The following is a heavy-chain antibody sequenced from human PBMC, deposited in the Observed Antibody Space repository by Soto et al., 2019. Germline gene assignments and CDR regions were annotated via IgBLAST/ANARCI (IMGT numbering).Heavy chain of an antibody. J-gene: IGHJ4*02. CDR1: GGSISSSSYY. Sequence: SETLYLTCTVSGGSISSSSYYWGWIRQPPGKGLEWIGSMYYSGSTYYNPSLKSRVTISVDTSKNTFSMKLSSVTAAYTAVYYCARRTAYGSGGSCYALLDYWGQGTLVTVSS. D-gene: IGHD2-15*01. CDR2: MYYSGST. V-gene: IGHV4-39*01. CDR3: ARRTAYGSGGSCYALLDY.